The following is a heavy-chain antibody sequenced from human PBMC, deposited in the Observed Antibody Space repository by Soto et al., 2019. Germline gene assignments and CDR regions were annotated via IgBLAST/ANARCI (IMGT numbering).Heavy chain of an antibody. CDR1: GTSISSYY. Sequence: SETLSLTCTVPGTSISSYYWSWIRQPPGKGLEWIANIHYSGTTNYNPSLASRVTLSVDTSKNQFSLKMTSVTAADRAMYFFARYNPYAIDYWGRGTLVTVSS. CDR2: IHYSGTT. CDR3: ARYNPYAIDY. V-gene: IGHV4-59*01. J-gene: IGHJ4*02. D-gene: IGHD2-8*01.